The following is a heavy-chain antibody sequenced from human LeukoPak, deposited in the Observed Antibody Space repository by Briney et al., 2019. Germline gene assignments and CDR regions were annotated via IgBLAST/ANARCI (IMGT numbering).Heavy chain of an antibody. CDR3: ARLGIITAAGSNDY. CDR1: EFTFSDYY. CDR2: ISYSGDTK. J-gene: IGHJ4*02. Sequence: GGSLRLSCAASEFTFSDYYMSWIRQAPGKGLEWVSYISYSGDTKYYADSVKGRFTVSRDNAKDSLYLQMNSLRAEDTAVYYCARLGIITAAGSNDYWGQGTLVTVSS. D-gene: IGHD6-13*01. V-gene: IGHV3-11*01.